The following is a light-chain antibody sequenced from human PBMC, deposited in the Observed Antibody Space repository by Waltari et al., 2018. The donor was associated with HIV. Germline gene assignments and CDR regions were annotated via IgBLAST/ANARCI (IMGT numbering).Light chain of an antibody. CDR2: SNN. CDR1: SSNIGNNT. J-gene: IGLJ1*01. V-gene: IGLV1-44*01. CDR3: AAWDDSLNGLFV. Sequence: QSVVTQPPSASGTPGQRVTIFCSGGSSNIGNNTVNWYQQLPGMAPKLLIYSNNQRPSGVPDRFSGSKSGTSASLAIGGLQSEDEAEYFCAAWDDSLNGLFVFGTGTKVTVL.